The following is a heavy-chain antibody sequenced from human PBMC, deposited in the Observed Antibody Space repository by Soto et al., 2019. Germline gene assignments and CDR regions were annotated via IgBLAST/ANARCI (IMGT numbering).Heavy chain of an antibody. Sequence: QVQLQASGPGLVKPSGTLSLTCAVSSGSISSSNWWNWFRQPPGKGLEWIGDIYHSGSTNYNPSLKSRVTRSVDKSKNQCALELRSVTAADTAVYYCARSTSGSSTFDYWGQGTLVTVSS. D-gene: IGHD1-26*01. CDR3: ARSTSGSSTFDY. V-gene: IGHV4-4*02. CDR2: IYHSGST. CDR1: SGSISSSNW. J-gene: IGHJ4*02.